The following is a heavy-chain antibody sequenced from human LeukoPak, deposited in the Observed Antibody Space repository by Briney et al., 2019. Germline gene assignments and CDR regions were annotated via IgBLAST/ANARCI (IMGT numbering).Heavy chain of an antibody. V-gene: IGHV3-23*01. Sequence: GGSLRLSCAASGFTFSSYAMSWVRQAPGKGLEWVSAISGSGGSTYYADSVKGRFTISRDNSKNTLYLQMNSLRAEDTAVYYCAKDNVYYYYYYMDVWGKGTTVTVPS. J-gene: IGHJ6*03. CDR2: ISGSGGST. CDR1: GFTFSSYA. CDR3: AKDNVYYYYYYMDV.